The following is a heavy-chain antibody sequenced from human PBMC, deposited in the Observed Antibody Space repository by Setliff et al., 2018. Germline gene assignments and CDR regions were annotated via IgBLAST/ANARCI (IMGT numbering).Heavy chain of an antibody. CDR3: ARDDAFDI. CDR1: GFTLSSYG. CDR2: VWYGGSNE. Sequence: GGSLRLSCAASGFTLSSYGIHWVRQAPGKGLEWVAVVWYGGSNEDYADSVMGRFTISRDDSKNTLYLQLNSLRAEDTAVYYCARDDAFDIWGQGTMVTVS. V-gene: IGHV3-33*01. J-gene: IGHJ3*02.